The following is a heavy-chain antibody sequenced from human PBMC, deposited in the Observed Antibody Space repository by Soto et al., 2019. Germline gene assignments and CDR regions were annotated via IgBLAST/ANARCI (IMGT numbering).Heavy chain of an antibody. J-gene: IGHJ4*02. D-gene: IGHD6-13*01. CDR3: APPGGIGGNNIDY. Sequence: APGKGREWVAVISYDGSSKYYADSEKGLFTTSRDNSKNTLYLQMNSLRAEDTAVYYCAPPGGIGGNNIDYWGQGTLVTVSS. CDR2: ISYDGSSK. V-gene: IGHV3-30*03.